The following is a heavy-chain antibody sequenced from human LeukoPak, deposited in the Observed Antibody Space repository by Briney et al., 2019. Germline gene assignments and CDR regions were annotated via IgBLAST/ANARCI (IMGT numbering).Heavy chain of an antibody. V-gene: IGHV3-11*01. CDR3: ARGQWLDY. CDR1: GFTFSDYY. Sequence: GGSLRLSCAASGFTFSDYYMTWIRQAPGKGPEYISYISGLGSETFYADSVKGRFTNSRDNGRNALYLHMSTLRGEDMAVYYCARGQWLDYWGQGTLVAVSS. J-gene: IGHJ4*02. D-gene: IGHD6-19*01. CDR2: ISGLGSET.